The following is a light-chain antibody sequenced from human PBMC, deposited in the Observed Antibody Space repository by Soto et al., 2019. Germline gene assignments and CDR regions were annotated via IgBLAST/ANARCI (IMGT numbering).Light chain of an antibody. CDR3: QQYHRYPYS. J-gene: IGKJ2*01. Sequence: DIQMSQSPSTLSPSVGDRVTISCWASQSISNWLAWYQQKPGEAPELLIYRASNLQSGVLSRFSGSGSGTEFTLTISSLQTDDFATYYCQQYHRYPYSFGPGTKLEI. CDR2: RAS. V-gene: IGKV1-5*03. CDR1: QSISNW.